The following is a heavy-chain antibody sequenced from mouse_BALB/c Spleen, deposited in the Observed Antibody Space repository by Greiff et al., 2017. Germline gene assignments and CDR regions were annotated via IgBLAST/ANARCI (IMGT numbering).Heavy chain of an antibody. CDR2: ISSGGSYT. CDR3: TRDPPGNSVMDY. J-gene: IGHJ4*01. D-gene: IGHD2-1*01. Sequence: EVKVVESGGGLVKPGGSLKLSCAASGFTFSSYTMSWVRQTPEKRLEWVATISSGGSYTYYPDSVKGRFTISRDNAKNTLYLQMSSLKSEDTAMYYCTRDPPGNSVMDYWGQGTSVTVSS. CDR1: GFTFSSYT. V-gene: IGHV5-6-4*01.